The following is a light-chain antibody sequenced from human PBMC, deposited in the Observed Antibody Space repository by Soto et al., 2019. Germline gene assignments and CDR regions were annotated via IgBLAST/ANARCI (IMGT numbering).Light chain of an antibody. Sequence: EILRTQSPANLSVSPGERAPLSCRASQRVSSNVAWYQQKPGQAPRLLIYGAATRATGIPARFSRSGSWTEFTLTISILQSEYYAVYYCQHYNHWPPWTFGQGTNVKI. CDR1: QRVSSN. CDR3: QHYNHWPPWT. J-gene: IGKJ1*01. CDR2: GAA. V-gene: IGKV3-15*01.